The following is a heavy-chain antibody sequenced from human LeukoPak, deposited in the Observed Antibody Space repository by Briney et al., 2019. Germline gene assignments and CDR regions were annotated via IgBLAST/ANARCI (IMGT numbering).Heavy chain of an antibody. Sequence: GRSLRLSCAASGFTFDDYAMHWVRQAPGKGLEWVSGISWNSGSIGYADSVKGRFTISRDNAKNSLYQQMNSLRAEDTALYYCAKDNNWELTTIRFDYWGQGTLVTVSS. CDR2: ISWNSGSI. D-gene: IGHD1-26*01. CDR1: GFTFDDYA. CDR3: AKDNNWELTTIRFDY. J-gene: IGHJ4*02. V-gene: IGHV3-9*01.